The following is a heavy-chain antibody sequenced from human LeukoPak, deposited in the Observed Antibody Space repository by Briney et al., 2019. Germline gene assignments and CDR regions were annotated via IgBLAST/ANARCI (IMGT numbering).Heavy chain of an antibody. CDR3: ARETDIAVAANYFDY. CDR1: GYTFTRYY. CDR2: INPSGGGT. V-gene: IGHV1-46*01. Sequence: ASVKVSCKASGYTFTRYYIHWVRQAPGQGLEWMGIINPSGGGTTYAQKFQGRFTMTIDTSTSTVYMVLSSLRSADTALYYCARETDIAVAANYFDYWGQGTLATVPS. J-gene: IGHJ4*02. D-gene: IGHD6-19*01.